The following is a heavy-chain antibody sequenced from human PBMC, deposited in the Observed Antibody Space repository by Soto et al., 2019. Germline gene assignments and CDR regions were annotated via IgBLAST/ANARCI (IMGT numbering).Heavy chain of an antibody. CDR2: SSADNVDT. V-gene: IGHV1-18*01. CDR1: GYTFTSNG. D-gene: IGHD5-12*01. CDR3: ARPRKWLRSGGMDV. J-gene: IGHJ6*02. Sequence: QVQLVQSGAEVKKPGASVKVSCKGSGYTFTSNGITWVRQAPGQGLEWMGWSSADNVDTKYAQKVQGRVTMTTETSTSTAYMELRSLRFDDTAIYYCARPRKWLRSGGMDVWGQGTTVTVSS.